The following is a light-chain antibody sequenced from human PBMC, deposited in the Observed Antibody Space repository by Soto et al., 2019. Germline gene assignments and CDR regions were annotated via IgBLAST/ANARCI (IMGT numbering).Light chain of an antibody. J-gene: IGLJ2*01. Sequence: QSALTQPASVSGSPGQSITISCTGTSSDVGSYNLVSWYQQHPGKAPKLMIFEGSKRPSGVSNRFSGSKSGNTASLTISGLQAEDEADYYCCSYAGISTFDVVFGGGTKFTVL. CDR2: EGS. CDR3: CSYAGISTFDVV. V-gene: IGLV2-23*03. CDR1: SSDVGSYNL.